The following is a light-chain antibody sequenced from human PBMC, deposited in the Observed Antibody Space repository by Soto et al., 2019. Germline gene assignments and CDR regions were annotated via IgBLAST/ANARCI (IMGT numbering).Light chain of an antibody. Sequence: ILMTQSPSSLSAFVGDRVTITCRASQDIGNFLAWYQQKPGKVPKLLIYAASTLQSGVPSRFSGSVSGTDFTLTISSLQPEDGATYYCLKCKVAPGTVGGGTKVDIK. CDR1: QDIGNF. V-gene: IGKV1-27*01. CDR3: LKCKVAPGT. CDR2: AAS. J-gene: IGKJ4*01.